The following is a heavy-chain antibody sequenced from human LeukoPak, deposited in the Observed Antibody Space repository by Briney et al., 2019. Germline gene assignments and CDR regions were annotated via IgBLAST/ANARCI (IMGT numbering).Heavy chain of an antibody. CDR3: ARDGVVVVPAAMSYYYYGMDV. CDR1: GFXFSSYA. CDR2: ISYDGSNK. J-gene: IGHJ6*02. Sequence: PGRSLRLSCAASGFXFSSYAIHWVRQAPGKGLEWVAVISYDGSNKYYADSVKGRFTISRDNAKNSLYLQMNSLRAEDTAVYYCARDGVVVVPAAMSYYYYGMDVWGQGTTVTVSS. D-gene: IGHD2-2*01. V-gene: IGHV3-30-3*01.